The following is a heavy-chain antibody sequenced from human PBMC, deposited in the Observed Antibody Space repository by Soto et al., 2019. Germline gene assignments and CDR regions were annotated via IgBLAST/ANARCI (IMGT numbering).Heavy chain of an antibody. CDR2: INPSGGST. CDR1: GYTFTSYY. J-gene: IGHJ6*02. V-gene: IGHV1-46*01. Sequence: GASVKVSCKASGYTFTSYYMHWVRQAPGQGLEWMGIINPSGGSTSYAQKFQGRVTMTRDTSTSTVYMELSSLRSEDTAVYYCARDYLGMDSSGWSNYYYYGMDVWGQGTTVTVSS. D-gene: IGHD6-19*01. CDR3: ARDYLGMDSSGWSNYYYYGMDV.